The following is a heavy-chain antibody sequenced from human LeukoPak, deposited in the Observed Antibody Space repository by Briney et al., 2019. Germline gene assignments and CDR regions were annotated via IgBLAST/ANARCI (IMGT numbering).Heavy chain of an antibody. Sequence: EPGGSLRLSCAASGFTLSDYHMNWVRQAPGKGLEWLSSITTISHYIYYAGAVRGRFTISRDNAKNSLYLQMNSLRGEDTAVYYCAQSGGPGTYHQLRYNWFDPWGQGTLVTVSS. CDR3: AQSGGPGTYHQLRYNWFDP. D-gene: IGHD3-10*01. CDR1: GFTLSDYH. J-gene: IGHJ5*02. V-gene: IGHV3-21*01. CDR2: ITTISHYI.